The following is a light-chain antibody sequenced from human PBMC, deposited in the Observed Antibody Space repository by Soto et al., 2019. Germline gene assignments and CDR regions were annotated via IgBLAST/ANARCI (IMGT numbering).Light chain of an antibody. Sequence: QSALTQPASVSGSPGQSITISCTGTSSDIGAYNFVSWYQQHPGKAPKLMLYDVNIRPSGFFNRFSGSKSGNTASLTISGLQAEDEADYYCTSWTTSTTMIFGGGTKVTVL. CDR2: DVN. V-gene: IGLV2-14*03. J-gene: IGLJ2*01. CDR3: TSWTTSTTMI. CDR1: SSDIGAYNF.